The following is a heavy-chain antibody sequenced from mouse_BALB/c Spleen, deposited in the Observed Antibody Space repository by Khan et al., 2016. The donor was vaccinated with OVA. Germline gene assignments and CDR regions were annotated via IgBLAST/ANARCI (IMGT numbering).Heavy chain of an antibody. J-gene: IGHJ3*01. CDR3: VRDGAYHRNDGWFAY. D-gene: IGHD2-14*01. CDR1: GYTFTSYT. CDR2: INPSNGYT. V-gene: IGHV1-4*01. Sequence: QVQLQQSGAELARPGASVKMSCKASGYTFTSYTIHWIKLRPGQGLEWIGFINPSNGYTNYNQKFKDKATLTADKSSTTVYMQLSIRTSDDSAVYNGVRDGAYHRNDGWFAYWGQGTLVTVSA.